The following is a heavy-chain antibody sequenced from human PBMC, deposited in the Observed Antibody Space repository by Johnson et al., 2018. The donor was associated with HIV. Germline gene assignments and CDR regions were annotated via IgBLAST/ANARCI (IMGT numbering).Heavy chain of an antibody. D-gene: IGHD6-25*01. V-gene: IGHV3-20*04. CDR3: ARASGQAFDF. J-gene: IGHJ3*01. Sequence: MQLVESRGVLVQPGGSLRLSCAVSGFTFSTYGMHWVRQGPGKGLEWVSGISWNGGSAAYADSVKGRFTISRDNAKNSLYLQMNTLRVEDTAFSYGARASGQAFDFWGQGTMVTVSS. CDR1: GFTFSTYG. CDR2: ISWNGGSA.